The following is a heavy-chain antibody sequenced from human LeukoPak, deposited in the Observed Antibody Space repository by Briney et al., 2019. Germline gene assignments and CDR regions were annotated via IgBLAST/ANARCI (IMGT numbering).Heavy chain of an antibody. Sequence: ASVKVSCKASGYTFTGYYMHWVRQAPGQGLEWMGWINPNSGGTNYAQKFQGRVTVTRDTSISTAYMELSSLRSEDTAVYYCASSPVTDYYYYYMDVWGKGTTVTVSS. CDR2: INPNSGGT. J-gene: IGHJ6*03. CDR3: ASSPVTDYYYYYMDV. D-gene: IGHD4-11*01. CDR1: GYTFTGYY. V-gene: IGHV1-2*02.